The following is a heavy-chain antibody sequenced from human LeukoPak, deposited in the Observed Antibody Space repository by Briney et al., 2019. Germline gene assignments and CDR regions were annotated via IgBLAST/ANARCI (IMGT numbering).Heavy chain of an antibody. V-gene: IGHV3-23*01. CDR1: GFTFSSYA. CDR3: AIDPNWGTHS. CDR2: IGNNGGGI. J-gene: IGHJ4*02. Sequence: GGSLRLPCAASGFTFSSYAMSWVRQAPGKRLEWVSIIGNNGGGIRYADSVRGRFTISRDNSKNALYLQMNSLRVEDTAVYYCAIDPNWGTHSWGQGVLVTVSS. D-gene: IGHD7-27*01.